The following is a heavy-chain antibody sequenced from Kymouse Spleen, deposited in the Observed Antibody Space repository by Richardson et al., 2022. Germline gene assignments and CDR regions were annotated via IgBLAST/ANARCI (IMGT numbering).Heavy chain of an antibody. CDR3: AGYNWNYLNWFDP. D-gene: IGHD1-7*01. V-gene: IGHV4-34*01. CDR2: INHSGST. Sequence: QVQLQQWGAGLLKPSETLSLTCAVYGGSFSGYYWSWIRQPPGKGLEWIGEINHSGSTNYNPSLKSRVTISVDTSKNQFSLKLSSVTAADTAVYYCAGYNWNYLNWFDPWGQGTLVTVSS. CDR1: GGSFSGYY. J-gene: IGHJ5*02.